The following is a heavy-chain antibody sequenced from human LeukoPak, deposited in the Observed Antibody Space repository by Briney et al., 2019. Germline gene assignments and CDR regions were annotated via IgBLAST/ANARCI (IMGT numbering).Heavy chain of an antibody. CDR2: INPSGGST. J-gene: IGHJ6*02. CDR3: ARDGGQLWLTYGMDV. Sequence: ASVKVSCKASGYTFTSYGISWVRQAPGQGLEWMGIINPSGGSTSYAQKFQGRVTMTRDTSTSTVYMELSSLRSEDTAVYYCARDGGQLWLTYGMDVWGQGTTVTVSS. CDR1: GYTFTSYG. V-gene: IGHV1-46*01. D-gene: IGHD5-18*01.